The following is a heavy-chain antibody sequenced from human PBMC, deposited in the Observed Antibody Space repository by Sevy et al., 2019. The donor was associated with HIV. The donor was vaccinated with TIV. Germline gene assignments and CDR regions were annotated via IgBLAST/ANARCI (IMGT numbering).Heavy chain of an antibody. CDR1: GFTFSYSG. V-gene: IGHV3-30*02. Sequence: GGSLRLSCAASGFTFSYSGMHWVRQAPGKGLEWVTFIQYDGSNKYYADSVKGRFTISRDNSKNTLYLQMNSLRRDDTAVYYCAKNTAAVGTGGFDYWGQGTLVTASS. CDR2: IQYDGSNK. CDR3: AKNTAAVGTGGFDY. D-gene: IGHD6-13*01. J-gene: IGHJ4*02.